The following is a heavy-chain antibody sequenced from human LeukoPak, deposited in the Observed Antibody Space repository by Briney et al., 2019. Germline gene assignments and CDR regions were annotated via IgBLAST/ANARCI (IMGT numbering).Heavy chain of an antibody. V-gene: IGHV3-48*04. J-gene: IGHJ4*02. CDR1: GFTFSNAW. CDR2: ISSSGGII. CDR3: ASPNYYDNSGYYYYFDY. D-gene: IGHD3-22*01. Sequence: GGSLRLSCAASGFTFSNAWMNWVRQAPGKGLEWVSYISSSGGIIYYADSVKGRFTISRDNAKNSLYLQMNSLRAEDTAVYYCASPNYYDNSGYYYYFDYWGQGTLVTVSS.